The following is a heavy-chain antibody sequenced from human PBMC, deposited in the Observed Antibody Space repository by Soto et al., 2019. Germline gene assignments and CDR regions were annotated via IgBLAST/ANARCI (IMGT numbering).Heavy chain of an antibody. CDR2: IYYSGST. J-gene: IGHJ4*02. CDR3: ARDMGLRYFDWLINFDY. Sequence: PSETLSLTCTVSGGSISSYYWSWIRQPPGRGLEWIGYIYYSGSTNYNPSLKSRVTISVDTSKNQFSLKLSSVTAADTAVYFCARDMGLRYFDWLINFDYWGQGTLVTVSS. V-gene: IGHV4-59*12. CDR1: GGSISSYY. D-gene: IGHD3-9*01.